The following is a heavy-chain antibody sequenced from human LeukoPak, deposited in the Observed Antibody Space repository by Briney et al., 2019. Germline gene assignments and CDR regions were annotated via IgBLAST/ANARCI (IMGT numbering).Heavy chain of an antibody. V-gene: IGHV4-39*01. CDR1: GGSISSSSYY. CDR2: IYYSGST. Sequence: NPSETLSLTCIVSGGSISSSSYYWGWIRQPPGKGLEWIGSIYYSGSTYYNPSLKSRVTISVDTSKNQFSLKLSSVTAADTAVYYCARQTGGWQRGAYFDYWGQGTLVTVSS. J-gene: IGHJ4*02. CDR3: ARQTGGWQRGAYFDY. D-gene: IGHD6-19*01.